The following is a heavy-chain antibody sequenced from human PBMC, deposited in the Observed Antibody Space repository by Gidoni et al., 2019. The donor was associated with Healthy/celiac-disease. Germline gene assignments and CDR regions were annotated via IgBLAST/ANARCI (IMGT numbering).Heavy chain of an antibody. CDR1: GLTFSSYS. Sequence: QVQLVESGGGVVQPGRSLRLPCAASGLTFSSYSMHWVRQAPGQELEWVAVRSYDGSNKYYADSVKGRFTISRDNSKNTLYLQMNSLRAEDTAVYYCARESSNDYGGNSEREGMDVWGQGTTVTVSS. CDR2: RSYDGSNK. D-gene: IGHD4-17*01. J-gene: IGHJ6*02. CDR3: ARESSNDYGGNSEREGMDV. V-gene: IGHV3-30-3*01.